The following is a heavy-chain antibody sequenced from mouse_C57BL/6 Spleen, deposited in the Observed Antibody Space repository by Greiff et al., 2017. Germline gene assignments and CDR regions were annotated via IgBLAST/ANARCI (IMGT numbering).Heavy chain of an antibody. J-gene: IGHJ3*01. CDR1: GYAFSSYW. CDR2: IYPGDGDT. CDR3: ARPYYYGSSPFAY. V-gene: IGHV1-80*01. Sequence: QVQLKESGAELVKPGASVKISCKASGYAFSSYWMNWVKQRPGKGLEWIGQIYPGDGDTNYNGKFKGKATLTADKSSSTAYMQLSSQTAEDSAVYFCARPYYYGSSPFAYWGQGTLVTVSA. D-gene: IGHD1-1*01.